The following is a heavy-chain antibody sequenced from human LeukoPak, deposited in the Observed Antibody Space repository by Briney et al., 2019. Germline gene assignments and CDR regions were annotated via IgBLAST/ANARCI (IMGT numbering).Heavy chain of an antibody. V-gene: IGHV3-30*02. J-gene: IGHJ4*02. D-gene: IGHD6-13*01. Sequence: PGGSLRLSCAASGFTFSSYGMHWVRQAPGKGLEWVAFIRYDGSNKYYADSVKGRFTIYRDNSKNTLYLQMNSLRAEDTAVYYCAKGTAAAGNYFDYWGQGTLVTVSS. CDR3: AKGTAAAGNYFDY. CDR1: GFTFSSYG. CDR2: IRYDGSNK.